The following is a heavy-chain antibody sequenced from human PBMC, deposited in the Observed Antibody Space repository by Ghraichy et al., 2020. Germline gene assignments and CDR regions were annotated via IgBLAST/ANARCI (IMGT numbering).Heavy chain of an antibody. V-gene: IGHV3-11*01. Sequence: GGSLRLSCAASGFTFSDYYMSWIRQAPGKGLEWVSYISSSGSTIYYADSVKGRFTISRDNAKNSLYLQMNSLRAEDTAVYYCAREEGSLDTAMVWYYYYGMDFWGQGTTVTVSS. J-gene: IGHJ6*02. CDR1: GFTFSDYY. CDR3: AREEGSLDTAMVWYYYYGMDF. CDR2: ISSSGSTI. D-gene: IGHD5-18*01.